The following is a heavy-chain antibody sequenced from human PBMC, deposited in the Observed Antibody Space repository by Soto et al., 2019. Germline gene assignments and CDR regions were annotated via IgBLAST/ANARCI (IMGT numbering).Heavy chain of an antibody. CDR3: AAGYCSGGSCYWPTLNFDY. V-gene: IGHV1-58*02. CDR1: GFTFISSA. Sequence: SVKVSCKASGFTFISSAMQWVRHARGQRLEWIGWIVVGSGSTNYAQKFQERVTITRDMSTGTAYMELSSLRSEDTAVYYCAAGYCSGGSCYWPTLNFDYWGQGTLVTVSS. CDR2: IVVGSGST. D-gene: IGHD2-15*01. J-gene: IGHJ4*02.